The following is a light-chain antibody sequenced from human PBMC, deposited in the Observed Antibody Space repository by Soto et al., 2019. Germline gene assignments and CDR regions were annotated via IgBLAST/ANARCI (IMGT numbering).Light chain of an antibody. J-gene: IGLJ2*01. V-gene: IGLV2-8*01. CDR2: EVS. Sequence: QSALTQPPSASGSPGQSVTISCTGTSSDVGGYNYVSWYQQHPGKAPKRMIYEVSKRPSGVPDRFSGSKSGNTASLTVSGLQAEDEADYYCSSYAGINNFRVFGGGTKVTVL. CDR1: SSDVGGYNY. CDR3: SSYAGINNFRV.